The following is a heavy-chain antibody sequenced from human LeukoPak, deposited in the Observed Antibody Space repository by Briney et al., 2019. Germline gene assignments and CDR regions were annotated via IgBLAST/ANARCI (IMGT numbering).Heavy chain of an antibody. D-gene: IGHD1-1*01. V-gene: IGHV3-21*01. CDR3: ARDGELERLDY. J-gene: IGHJ4*02. Sequence: GGSLRLSCAASGFTFSGYTINWVRQAPGKGLEWVSSISSSSSYMYYADSVKGRFTISRDNAKNSLYLQMNSLRADDTAVYYCARDGELERLDYWGQGTLVTVSS. CDR1: GFTFSGYT. CDR2: ISSSSSYM.